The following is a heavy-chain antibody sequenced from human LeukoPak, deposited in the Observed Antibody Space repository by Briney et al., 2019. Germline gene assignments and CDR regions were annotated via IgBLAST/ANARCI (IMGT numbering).Heavy chain of an antibody. Sequence: GVSLRLSCAASGFTFSSYAMSWARQAPGKGLEWVSGISGGGASTYYADSVKGRFTISRENSKNTLYLQMNSVRAEDTAVYYCAKRITGALRYFDYWGQGTLVTVSS. CDR3: AKRITGALRYFDY. CDR1: GFTFSSYA. CDR2: ISGGGAST. V-gene: IGHV3-23*01. D-gene: IGHD1-20*01. J-gene: IGHJ4*02.